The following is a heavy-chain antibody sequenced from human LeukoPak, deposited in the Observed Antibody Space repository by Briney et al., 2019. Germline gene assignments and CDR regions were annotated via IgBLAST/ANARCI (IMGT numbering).Heavy chain of an antibody. V-gene: IGHV1-2*02. CDR2: INPNSGGT. CDR1: GYTFTGHY. CDR3: AAFLVGATPNFDY. Sequence: ASVKVSCKASGYTFTGHYMHWVRQAPGQGLEWMGWINPNSGGTNYAQKFQGRVTMTRDTSISTAYMELSRLRSDDTAVYYCAAFLVGATPNFDYWGQGTLVTVSS. J-gene: IGHJ4*02. D-gene: IGHD1-26*01.